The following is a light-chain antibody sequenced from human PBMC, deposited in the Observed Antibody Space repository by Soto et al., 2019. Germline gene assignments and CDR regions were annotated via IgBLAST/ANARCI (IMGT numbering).Light chain of an antibody. J-gene: IGKJ3*01. V-gene: IGKV3-11*01. CDR1: QSVSTN. CDR3: TQNNNWPSFT. Sequence: EIVLTQSPATLSLSPGERATLSCRASQSVSTNLAWYQQKPGQAPRLLIYDASNRATDIPARFSGSGSGTDLTLNISSLEPEDFAVYYCTQNNNWPSFTFGPGTKVDI. CDR2: DAS.